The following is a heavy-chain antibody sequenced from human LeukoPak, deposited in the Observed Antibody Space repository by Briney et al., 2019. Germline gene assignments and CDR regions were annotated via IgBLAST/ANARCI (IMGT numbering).Heavy chain of an antibody. CDR2: INPSGGST. V-gene: IGHV1-46*01. D-gene: IGHD6-19*01. CDR3: ARGKLHSSGWQPNFDY. Sequence: GASVKVSCTASGYTFTSYYMHWVRQAPGQGLEWMGIINPSGGSTSYAQKFQGRVTMTRDTSTSTVYMELSSLRSEDTAVYYCARGKLHSSGWQPNFDYWGQGTLVTVSS. J-gene: IGHJ4*02. CDR1: GYTFTSYY.